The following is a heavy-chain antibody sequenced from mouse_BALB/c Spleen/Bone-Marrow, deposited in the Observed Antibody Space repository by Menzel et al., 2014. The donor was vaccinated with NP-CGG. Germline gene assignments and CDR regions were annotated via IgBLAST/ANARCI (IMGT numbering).Heavy chain of an antibody. CDR2: INPINGDA. V-gene: IGHV1-26*01. CDR3: AMGVRLYWYFDV. CDR1: GYIFTDYY. J-gene: IGHJ1*01. Sequence: VQLQQSGPELVKPGASVKMSCKASGYIFTDYYMKWVNHGKSLEWIGDINPINGDAFYNQKFKGKATLTVDRSSSTAYMQLDSLTSEDSAVYYCAMGVRLYWYFDVWGAGTTVTVSP. D-gene: IGHD2-3*01.